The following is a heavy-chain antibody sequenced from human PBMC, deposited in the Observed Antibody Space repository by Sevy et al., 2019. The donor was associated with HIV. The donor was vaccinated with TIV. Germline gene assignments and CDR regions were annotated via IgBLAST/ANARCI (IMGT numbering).Heavy chain of an antibody. CDR1: GGSISSYY. CDR2: IYYSGST. V-gene: IGHV4-59*01. Sequence: SETLSLTCTVSGGSISSYYWSWIRQPPGKGLEWIGYIYYSGSTNYNPSLKSRVTISVDTSKNQFSLKLSSVTAAETAVYYCARGAIPAAATEAALPDYYYGMDVWGQGTTVTVSS. J-gene: IGHJ6*02. CDR3: ARGAIPAAATEAALPDYYYGMDV. D-gene: IGHD2-2*01.